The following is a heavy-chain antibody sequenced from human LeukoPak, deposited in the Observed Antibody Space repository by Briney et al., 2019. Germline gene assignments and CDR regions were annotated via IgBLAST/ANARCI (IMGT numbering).Heavy chain of an antibody. D-gene: IGHD3-16*01. Sequence: GGSLRLSCAASGFTFTKAWMNWVRQAPGKGLEWVGRVKSKTNGGTTDYGAPVKGRFIISRDDSKNTLYLQMNSLQAEDTAVYYCTTDWGTMTTYVGAFDVWGHGTMVTVSS. CDR1: GFTFTKAW. J-gene: IGHJ3*01. V-gene: IGHV3-15*01. CDR2: VKSKTNGGTT. CDR3: TTDWGTMTTYVGAFDV.